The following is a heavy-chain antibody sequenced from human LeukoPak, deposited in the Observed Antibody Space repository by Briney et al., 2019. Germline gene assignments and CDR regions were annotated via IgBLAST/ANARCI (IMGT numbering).Heavy chain of an antibody. CDR1: AYAFTGFY. V-gene: IGHV1-2*02. D-gene: IGHD5-18*01. CDR3: ARIPQKTSMVTRRADY. CDR2: INPDSGGT. Sequence: GASVKVSCKFSAYAFTGFYLHWVRQAPGQGPEWMGWINPDSGGTNYAQKLHGRVTMTSDTSVSTAYMELSRLKSDDTAVYYCARIPQKTSMVTRRADYWGQGTLVIVSS. J-gene: IGHJ4*02.